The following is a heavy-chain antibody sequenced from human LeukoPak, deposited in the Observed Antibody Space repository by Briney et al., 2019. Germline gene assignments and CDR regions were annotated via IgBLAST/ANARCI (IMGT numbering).Heavy chain of an antibody. D-gene: IGHD4-23*01. J-gene: IGHJ4*02. Sequence: PGRSLRLSCAASGFSFTSYGMHWVRQAPGKRLEWVAVIWYDGTNKYYADSVKGRFTISRDTSNNMLYLQMNSLRAEDTAVYYCARVSESGNSDYWGQGTLVTVSS. CDR2: IWYDGTNK. CDR3: ARVSESGNSDY. CDR1: GFSFTSYG. V-gene: IGHV3-33*01.